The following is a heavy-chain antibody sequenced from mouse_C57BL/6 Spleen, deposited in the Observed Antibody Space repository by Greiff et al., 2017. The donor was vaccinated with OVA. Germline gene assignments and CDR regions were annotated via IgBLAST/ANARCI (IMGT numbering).Heavy chain of an antibody. CDR2: ISRGGDYI. CDR3: TRDRMGREKYYFDY. V-gene: IGHV5-9-1*02. D-gene: IGHD4-1*01. Sequence: EVMLVESGEGLVKPGGSLKLSCAASGFTFSSYAMSWVRQTPEKRLEWVAYISRGGDYIYYADTVKGRFTISRDNARNTLYLQMSSLKSEDTAMYYCTRDRMGREKYYFDYWGQGTTLTVSS. J-gene: IGHJ2*01. CDR1: GFTFSSYA.